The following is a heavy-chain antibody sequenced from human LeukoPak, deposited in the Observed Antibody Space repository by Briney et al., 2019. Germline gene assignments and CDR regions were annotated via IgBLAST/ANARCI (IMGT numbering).Heavy chain of an antibody. J-gene: IGHJ5*02. V-gene: IGHV4-34*01. Sequence: SETLSLTCAVYGGSFSTNYWSWIRQPPGKWLEWIGETNHSGNTNYNPSLKSRVTISVDTSKNQFSLKLSSVTAADTAVYYCASLTYYYGSGLPWGQGTLVTVSS. CDR2: TNHSGNT. CDR3: ASLTYYYGSGLP. CDR1: GGSFSTNY. D-gene: IGHD3-10*01.